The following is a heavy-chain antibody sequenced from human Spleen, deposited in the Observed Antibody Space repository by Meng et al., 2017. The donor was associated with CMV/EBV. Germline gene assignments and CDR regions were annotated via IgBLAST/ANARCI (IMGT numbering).Heavy chain of an antibody. CDR3: VRRWRAAAGADFDF. Sequence: GSLRLSCTVSRGSISSSNYYWAWIRQPPGKGLNWIGSIYYNGSTYHNPSLKSRHTMSIDTSKNQFSLQLSSVTAADTAVYYCVRRWRAAAGADFDFWGQGMLVTVSS. V-gene: IGHV4-39*07. J-gene: IGHJ4*02. D-gene: IGHD6-13*01. CDR1: RGSISSSNYY. CDR2: IYYNGST.